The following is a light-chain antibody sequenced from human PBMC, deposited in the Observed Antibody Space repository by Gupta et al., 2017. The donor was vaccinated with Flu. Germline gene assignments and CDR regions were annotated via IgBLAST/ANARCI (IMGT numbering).Light chain of an antibody. CDR1: SSNVGATYD. Sequence: QSVLTQPPSVSGAPGQRVTISCTESSSNVGATYDVHWYQQLPGAAPRHLIYGNSHRPSGVPDRFSGSKSGTSASLTITGLQAEDEADYYCQSYDNTFREVFGGGTKVTVL. J-gene: IGLJ2*01. CDR3: QSYDNTFREV. CDR2: GNS. V-gene: IGLV1-40*01.